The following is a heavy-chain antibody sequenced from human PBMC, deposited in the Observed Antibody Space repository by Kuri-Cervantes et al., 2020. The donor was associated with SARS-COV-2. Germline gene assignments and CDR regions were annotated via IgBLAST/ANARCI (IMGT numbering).Heavy chain of an antibody. CDR3: AREKGENYYYYYYMDV. CDR1: GGTFGSYG. Sequence: SVKVSCKASGGTFGSYGFSWVRQAPGQGLEWMGRIIPFFGTANYAQKFQDRVTITADKSTSTAYMELSSLRSEDTAVYYCAREKGENYYYYYYMDVWGKGVMVTVSS. CDR2: IIPFFGTA. V-gene: IGHV1-69*06. J-gene: IGHJ6*03.